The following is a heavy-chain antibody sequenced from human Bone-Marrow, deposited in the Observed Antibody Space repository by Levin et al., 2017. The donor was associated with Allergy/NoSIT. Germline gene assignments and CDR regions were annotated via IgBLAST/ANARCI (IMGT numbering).Heavy chain of an antibody. J-gene: IGHJ6*02. CDR2: IYHSGST. V-gene: IGHV4-38-2*02. CDR1: AYSISSGYY. CDR3: ARDRRITGTTSNHYYYYYGMDV. Sequence: SQTLSLTCAVSAYSISSGYYWGWIRQPPGKGLEWIGSIYHSGSTYYNPSLRSRVTISVDTSKNQFSLRLSSVTAADTAVYYCARDRRITGTTSNHYYYYYGMDVWGQGTTVAVSS. D-gene: IGHD1-20*01.